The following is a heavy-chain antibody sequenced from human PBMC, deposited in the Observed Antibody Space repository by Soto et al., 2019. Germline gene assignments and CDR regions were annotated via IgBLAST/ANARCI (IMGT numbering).Heavy chain of an antibody. CDR3: AREEAYYDFWSSLDY. V-gene: IGHV1-3*01. CDR2: INAGNGNT. D-gene: IGHD3-3*01. J-gene: IGHJ4*02. CDR1: GYSITGDA. Sequence: VSVKVSWKGSGYSITGDAMHWVRQAPGQRLEWMGWINAGNGNTKYSQKFQGRVTITRDTSASTAYMELSSLRSEDTAVYYCAREEAYYDFWSSLDYWGQGTLVTVS.